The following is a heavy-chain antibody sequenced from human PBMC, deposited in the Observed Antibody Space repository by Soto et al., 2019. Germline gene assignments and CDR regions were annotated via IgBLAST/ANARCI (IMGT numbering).Heavy chain of an antibody. J-gene: IGHJ4*02. V-gene: IGHV3-30-3*01. CDR3: ARELRIVALDY. CDR2: ISYDGSNK. D-gene: IGHD5-12*01. CDR1: GFTFSSYA. Sequence: QVQLVESGGGVVQPGRSLRLSCAASGFTFSSYAMHWVRQAPGKGLEWVAVISYDGSNKYYADSVKGRFTISRDNSKNKLYLQMNSLRAEDTAVYYCARELRIVALDYWGQGILVTGSS.